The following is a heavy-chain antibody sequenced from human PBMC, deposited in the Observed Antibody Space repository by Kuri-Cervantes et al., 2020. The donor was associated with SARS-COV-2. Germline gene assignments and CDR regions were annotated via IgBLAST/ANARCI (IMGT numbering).Heavy chain of an antibody. J-gene: IGHJ4*02. CDR1: GFTFSSYA. CDR3: AKDPRTTVTTFLFDY. CDR2: ISGSGGST. V-gene: IGHV3-23*01. Sequence: ESLKISCAASGFTFSSYAMSWVRQAPGKGLEWVSAISGSGGSTYYADSVKGRFTISRDNSKNTLYLQMNSLRAEDTAVYYCAKDPRTTVTTFLFDYWGQGTLVTVSS. D-gene: IGHD4-17*01.